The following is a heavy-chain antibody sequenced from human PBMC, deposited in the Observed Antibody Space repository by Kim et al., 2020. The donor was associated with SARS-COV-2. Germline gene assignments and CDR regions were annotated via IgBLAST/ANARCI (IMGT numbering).Heavy chain of an antibody. V-gene: IGHV5-51*01. Sequence: YSPSFQGQVTISADKSISPAYLQWSSLQASDTAIYYCARRFTTGWYYLDYWGQGTLVTVSS. CDR3: ARRFTTGWYYLDY. D-gene: IGHD6-19*01. J-gene: IGHJ4*02.